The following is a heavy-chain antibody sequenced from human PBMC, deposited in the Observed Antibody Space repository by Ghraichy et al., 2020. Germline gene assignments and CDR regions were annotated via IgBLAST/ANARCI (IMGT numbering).Heavy chain of an antibody. D-gene: IGHD1-1*01. CDR3: ARAGGERERGNWFDP. CDR1: GGSITSGNYY. CDR2: ISTSGST. V-gene: IGHV4-61*02. Sequence: SQTLSLTCTVSGGSITSGNYYWTWIRQPAGKGLDWIGRISTSGSTNYNPALKSRVTISLDTSHNQFSLKLTSVTAADTAVYYCARAGGERERGNWFDPWGQGTLITGSS. J-gene: IGHJ5*02.